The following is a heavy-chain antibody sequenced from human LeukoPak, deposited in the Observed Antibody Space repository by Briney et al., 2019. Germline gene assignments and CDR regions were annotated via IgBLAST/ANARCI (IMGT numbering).Heavy chain of an antibody. V-gene: IGHV3-9*01. J-gene: IGHJ4*01. CDR3: AKDISGIAVRWRFDY. CDR1: GFTFDDYA. D-gene: IGHD6-19*01. CDR2: ISWNSGSI. Sequence: GGSLRLSCAASGFTFDDYAMHWVRQAPGKGLEWVSGISWNSGSIGYADSVKGRFTISRDNAKNSLYLQMNSLRAEDTALYYCAKDISGIAVRWRFDYLGQGTLVTVSS.